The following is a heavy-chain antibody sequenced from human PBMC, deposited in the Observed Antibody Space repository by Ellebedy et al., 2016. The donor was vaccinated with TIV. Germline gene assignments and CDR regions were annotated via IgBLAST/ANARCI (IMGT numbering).Heavy chain of an antibody. J-gene: IGHJ4*02. CDR3: AGDYDGSGSYEY. V-gene: IGHV3-21*01. CDR2: ISSSSSYI. Sequence: GESLKISCAASGFTFSSYSMNWVRQAPGKGLEWVSSISSSSSYIYYADSVKGRFTISRDNAKNSLSLQMNSLRAEDTAVYYCAGDYDGSGSYEYWGQGTLVTVSS. CDR1: GFTFSSYS. D-gene: IGHD3-10*01.